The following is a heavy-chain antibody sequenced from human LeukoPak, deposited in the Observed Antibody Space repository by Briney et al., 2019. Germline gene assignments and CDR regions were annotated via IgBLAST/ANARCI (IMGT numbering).Heavy chain of an antibody. CDR3: ARENWYLDY. Sequence: GGSLRLSCAASGFTFSTNWMHWVRQAPGKGLVWVSRIKGDGSITNYADSVKGRFTISRDNAKNTLYLQMNSLRAEDTAVHYCARENWYLDYWGQGTLVTVSS. J-gene: IGHJ4*02. D-gene: IGHD1-1*01. V-gene: IGHV3-74*01. CDR1: GFTFSTNW. CDR2: IKGDGSIT.